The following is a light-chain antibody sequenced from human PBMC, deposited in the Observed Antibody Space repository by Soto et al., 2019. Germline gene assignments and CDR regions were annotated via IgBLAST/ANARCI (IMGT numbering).Light chain of an antibody. J-gene: IGKJ2*01. CDR1: QGISSY. V-gene: IGKV1-9*01. CDR2: AAS. Sequence: DIQLTQSPSFLSASVGDRVTITCRASQGISSYLAWYQQKPGKAPNLLIYAASTLQSGVPSRFSGSGSGTEFTLTISSLQPEDFATYYCQHLNSYPHTFGQGTKLEIK. CDR3: QHLNSYPHT.